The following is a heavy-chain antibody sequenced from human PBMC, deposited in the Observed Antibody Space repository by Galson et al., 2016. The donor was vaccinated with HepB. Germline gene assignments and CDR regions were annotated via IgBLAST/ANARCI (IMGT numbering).Heavy chain of an antibody. Sequence: TLSLTCTVSGVSISSGDYYWSWIRQPPGKGLEWIAYIYNGENTYYNPFPERRATISADTSKNQFSLNLDSMSASDTAVYFCAGSPPGYYDKTGYDFWGQGTLVTVSS. V-gene: IGHV4-30-4*01. CDR1: GVSISSGDYY. D-gene: IGHD3-9*01. CDR3: AGSPPGYYDKTGYDF. J-gene: IGHJ4*02. CDR2: IYNGENT.